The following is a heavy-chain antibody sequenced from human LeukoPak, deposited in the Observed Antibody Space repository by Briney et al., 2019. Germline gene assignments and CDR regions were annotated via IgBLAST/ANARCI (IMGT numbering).Heavy chain of an antibody. CDR1: GFTFSSYD. Sequence: GGSLRLSCAASGFTFSSYDMHWVRQAPGKGLEWVAVISYDGSNKYYADSVKGRFTISRDNSKNTLSLQMHSLRAEDTAVYYCAKSARFCTNDVCYTNYYYGVDVWGQGTTVTVSS. D-gene: IGHD2-8*01. V-gene: IGHV3-30*18. J-gene: IGHJ6*02. CDR2: ISYDGSNK. CDR3: AKSARFCTNDVCYTNYYYGVDV.